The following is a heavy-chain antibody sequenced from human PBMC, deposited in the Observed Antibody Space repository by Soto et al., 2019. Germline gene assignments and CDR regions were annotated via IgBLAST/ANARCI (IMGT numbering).Heavy chain of an antibody. CDR3: ARAAEYSSSRAVPDYMAV. Sequence: EVELVESGGGLVQPGGSLRLSCAASGLTVSSNYMSWVRQAPGKGLECVSVIYSGGSTYYADSVKGRFTISRDNSKNTLYLQMNSLRAEDTAVYYCARAAEYSSSRAVPDYMAVCGKGSTVTVSS. CDR2: IYSGGST. D-gene: IGHD6-6*01. CDR1: GLTVSSNY. V-gene: IGHV3-66*01. J-gene: IGHJ6*03.